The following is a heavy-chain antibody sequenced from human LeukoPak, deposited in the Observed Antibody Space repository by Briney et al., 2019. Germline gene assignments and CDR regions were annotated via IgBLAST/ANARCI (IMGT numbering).Heavy chain of an antibody. V-gene: IGHV1-3*01. D-gene: IGHD6-19*01. J-gene: IGHJ4*02. CDR3: ARGDKGYSSGWYFNY. Sequence: ASVKVSCKASGYTFTSYAMHWVRQAPGQRLEWMGWINAGNGNTKYSQKFQGRVTITRDTSASTAYMELSSLRSEDTAVYYCARGDKGYSSGWYFNYWGQGTLVTVSS. CDR2: INAGNGNT. CDR1: GYTFTSYA.